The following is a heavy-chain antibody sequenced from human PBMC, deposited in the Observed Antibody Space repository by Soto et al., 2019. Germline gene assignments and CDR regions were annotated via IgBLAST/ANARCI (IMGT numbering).Heavy chain of an antibody. V-gene: IGHV4-34*01. CDR3: ARGPYDYIWGSYRPYSNWFDP. D-gene: IGHD3-16*02. J-gene: IGHJ5*02. Sequence: SETLSLTCAVYGGAFSGYYWSWIRQPPGKGLEGIGGINHSGSTNYNPSLKSRATISVDTSKNQFSLKLSSVTAADTAVYYRARGPYDYIWGSYRPYSNWFDPWGQGTLVTVSS. CDR2: INHSGST. CDR1: GGAFSGYY.